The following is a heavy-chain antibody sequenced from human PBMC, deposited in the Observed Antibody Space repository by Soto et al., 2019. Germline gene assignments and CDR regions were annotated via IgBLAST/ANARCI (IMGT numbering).Heavy chain of an antibody. Sequence: EVQLVESGGGLVQPGRSLRLSCAASGFTYDDYEMHWVRQAPGKGLEWVSAISWNSGRTAYADSVKGRFTISRDNAKNSLSRQMNSLRAEDTALYHWAKGRGGSYGGDSFDYWGQGTLVTVSS. J-gene: IGHJ4*02. CDR1: GFTYDDYE. CDR3: AKGRGGSYGGDSFDY. CDR2: ISWNSGRT. V-gene: IGHV3-9*01. D-gene: IGHD1-26*01.